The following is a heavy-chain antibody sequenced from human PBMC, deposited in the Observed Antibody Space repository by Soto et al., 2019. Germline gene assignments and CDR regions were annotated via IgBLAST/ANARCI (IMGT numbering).Heavy chain of an antibody. V-gene: IGHV3-23*01. D-gene: IGHD2-8*01. CDR2: ISGGGAST. Sequence: GGSLRLSCAASGFSFGTYAMNWVRQAPGKGLEWISTISGGGASTHYADSVKGRFTMSRDNAKNTLYLQMNSLRAEDTAVYYCAKGTCTNGVCSFDSWGQGTLVTVSS. J-gene: IGHJ4*02. CDR1: GFSFGTYA. CDR3: AKGTCTNGVCSFDS.